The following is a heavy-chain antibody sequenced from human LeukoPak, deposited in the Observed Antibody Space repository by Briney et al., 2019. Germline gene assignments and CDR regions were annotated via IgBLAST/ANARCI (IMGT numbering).Heavy chain of an antibody. CDR1: GYTFTSYA. CDR2: INTNTGNP. V-gene: IGHV7-4-1*02. J-gene: IGHJ6*03. CDR3: ARGRRDIVVVPTAMGPYYYMDV. Sequence: GASVKVSCKASGYTFTSYAMNWVRQAPGQGLEWMGWINTNTGNPTYAQGFTGRFVFSLDTSVSTAYLQISSLKAEDTAVYYCARGRRDIVVVPTAMGPYYYMDVWGKGTTVTVSS. D-gene: IGHD2-2*01.